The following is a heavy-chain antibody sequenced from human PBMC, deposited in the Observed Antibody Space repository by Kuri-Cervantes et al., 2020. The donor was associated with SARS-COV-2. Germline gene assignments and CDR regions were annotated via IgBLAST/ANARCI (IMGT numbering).Heavy chain of an antibody. Sequence: ASVKVSCKASGYTFTGCYMHWVRQAPGQGLEWMGWINPNSGGTNYAQKFQGWVTMTRDTSISTVYMELSRLRSDDTAVYYCARDGRTYYDILTGYSISYYFDHWGQGALVTVSS. CDR1: GYTFTGCY. V-gene: IGHV1-2*04. J-gene: IGHJ4*02. CDR2: INPNSGGT. D-gene: IGHD3-9*01. CDR3: ARDGRTYYDILTGYSISYYFDH.